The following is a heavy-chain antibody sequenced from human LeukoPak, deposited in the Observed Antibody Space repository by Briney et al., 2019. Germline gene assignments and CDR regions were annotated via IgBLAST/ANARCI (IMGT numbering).Heavy chain of an antibody. CDR3: ARGASYDTRLGAPRPFDY. CDR1: GYTFTSYD. V-gene: IGHV1-8*03. J-gene: IGHJ4*02. D-gene: IGHD3-9*01. CDR2: MNPNSGNT. Sequence: ASVKVSCKASGYTFTSYDINWVRQATGQGLEWMGWMNPNSGNTGYAQKFQGRVTITRNTSISTAYMELSSLISEDTAVYYCARGASYDTRLGAPRPFDYWGQGTLVTVSS.